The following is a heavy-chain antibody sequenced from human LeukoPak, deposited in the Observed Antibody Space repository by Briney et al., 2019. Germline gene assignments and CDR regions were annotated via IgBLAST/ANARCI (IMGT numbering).Heavy chain of an antibody. J-gene: IGHJ4*02. V-gene: IGHV3-23*01. CDR1: GGSISSSSYY. CDR2: ISGSGGST. D-gene: IGHD6-19*01. Sequence: ETLSLTCTVSGGSISSSSYYWGWIRQAPGKGLEWVSAISGSGGSTYYADSVKGRFTISRDNSKNTLYLQMNSLGAEDTAVYYCAKDRSSGWYFGPYYFDYWGQGTLVTVSS. CDR3: AKDRSSGWYFGPYYFDY.